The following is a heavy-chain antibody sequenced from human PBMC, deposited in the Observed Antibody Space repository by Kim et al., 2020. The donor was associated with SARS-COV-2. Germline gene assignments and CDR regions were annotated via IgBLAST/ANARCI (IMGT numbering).Heavy chain of an antibody. J-gene: IGHJ4*02. Sequence: SETLSLTCTVSGGSVSSGSYFWSWIRQPPGKGLEWIGYIYYSGNTNYNPSLKSRVTMSVDTSQNQFSLKLRSVTAADTALYYCARAPNDFWSGYPYYFDYWGQGTLVTVSS. CDR2: IYYSGNT. D-gene: IGHD3-3*01. CDR1: GGSVSSGSYF. CDR3: ARAPNDFWSGYPYYFDY. V-gene: IGHV4-61*01.